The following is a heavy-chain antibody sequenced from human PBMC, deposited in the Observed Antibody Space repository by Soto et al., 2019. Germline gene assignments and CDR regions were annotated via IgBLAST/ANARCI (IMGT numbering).Heavy chain of an antibody. J-gene: IGHJ4*02. Sequence: PSETLSLTCTVSGGSISSYYWSWIRQPPGKGLEWIGYIYYSGSTNYNPSLKSRVTISVDTSKNQFSLKLSSVTAADTAVYYCARDRRRYSFDYWGQGTLVTVSS. CDR1: GGSISSYY. CDR2: IYYSGST. V-gene: IGHV4-59*01. D-gene: IGHD5-12*01. CDR3: ARDRRRYSFDY.